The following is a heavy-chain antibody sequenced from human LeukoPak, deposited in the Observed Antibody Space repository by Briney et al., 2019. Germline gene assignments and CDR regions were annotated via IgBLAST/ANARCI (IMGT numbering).Heavy chain of an antibody. J-gene: IGHJ4*02. D-gene: IGHD3-16*01. CDR3: ASRPRGTYFFDH. V-gene: IGHV3-74*01. CDR2: INSDGSST. CDR1: GFTFSSYW. Sequence: GGTLRLSCAASGFTFSSYWMHWVRQAPGKGLVWVSRINSDGSSTDYADSVKGRFTISRDNAKNTLYLQMNSLTAEDTAVYYCASRPRGTYFFDHWGQGTLVTVSS.